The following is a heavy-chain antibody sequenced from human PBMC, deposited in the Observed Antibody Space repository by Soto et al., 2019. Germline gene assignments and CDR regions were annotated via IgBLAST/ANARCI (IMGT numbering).Heavy chain of an antibody. CDR1: GFTFSSYS. D-gene: IGHD3-10*01. V-gene: IGHV3-48*02. CDR3: ARDKVRGVRTNAFDI. J-gene: IGHJ3*02. Sequence: GGSLRLSCAASGFTFSSYSMNWVRQAPGKGLEWVSYISSSSSSTIYYADSVKGRFTISRDNAKNSLYLQMNSLRDEDTAVYYCARDKVRGVRTNAFDIWGQGTMVTVSS. CDR2: ISSSSSSTI.